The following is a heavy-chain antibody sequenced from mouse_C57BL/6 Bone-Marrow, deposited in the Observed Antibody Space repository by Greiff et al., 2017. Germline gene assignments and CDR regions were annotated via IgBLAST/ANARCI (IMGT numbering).Heavy chain of an antibody. CDR1: GYTFTSYG. J-gene: IGHJ3*01. D-gene: IGHD1-2*01. V-gene: IGHV1-81*01. CDR3: ARGLRRLAWFAY. Sequence: QVQLQQSGAELARPGASVKLSCKASGYTFTSYGISWVKQRTGQGLEWIGEIYPRSGNTYYNEKFKGKATLTADKSSGTAYMELRSLTSEDSAVYFCARGLRRLAWFAYWGQGTLVTVSA. CDR2: IYPRSGNT.